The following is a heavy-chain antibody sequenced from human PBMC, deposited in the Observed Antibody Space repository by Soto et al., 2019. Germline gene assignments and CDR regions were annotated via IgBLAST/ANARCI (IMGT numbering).Heavy chain of an antibody. D-gene: IGHD2-15*01. CDR2: ITTSSSFR. CDR3: ARDLGVALATLTLDS. Sequence: GGSLRLSCATSGFSFSTYGMSWVRQAPGRGLEWVADITTSSSFRFYADSVKGRFTISRDDAKNSLYLQMNSLRVEDTGVYYCARDLGVALATLTLDSWGQGTLVTVSS. CDR1: GFSFSTYG. J-gene: IGHJ4*02. V-gene: IGHV3-21*01.